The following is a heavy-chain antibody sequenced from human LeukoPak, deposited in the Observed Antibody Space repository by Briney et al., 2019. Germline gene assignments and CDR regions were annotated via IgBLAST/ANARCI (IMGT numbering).Heavy chain of an antibody. D-gene: IGHD6-13*01. V-gene: IGHV3-23*01. J-gene: IGHJ4*02. Sequence: PGGSLRLSCAASGFTFSSYAMSWVRQAPGKGLEWVSAISGSGGSTYYADSVKGRFTISRDNSKNTLYLQMNSLRAEDTAVYYCAKDHGSLHSSSWYFGDYWGQGTLVTVSS. CDR1: GFTFSSYA. CDR3: AKDHGSLHSSSWYFGDY. CDR2: ISGSGGST.